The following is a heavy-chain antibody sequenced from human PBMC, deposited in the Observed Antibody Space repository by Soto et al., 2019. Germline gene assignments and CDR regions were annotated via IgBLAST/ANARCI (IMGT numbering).Heavy chain of an antibody. D-gene: IGHD3-22*01. Sequence: ASVKVSCKASGYTFTDYYLHWVRQAPGQGFDWLGWINPKSGATHYSQKFQGWVTVTRDTSISTANMEVSRLTSDDTAVYYCARESSGYGGYYYYGMDVWGQGTTVTVSS. CDR2: INPKSGAT. V-gene: IGHV1-2*04. CDR3: ARESSGYGGYYYYGMDV. J-gene: IGHJ6*02. CDR1: GYTFTDYY.